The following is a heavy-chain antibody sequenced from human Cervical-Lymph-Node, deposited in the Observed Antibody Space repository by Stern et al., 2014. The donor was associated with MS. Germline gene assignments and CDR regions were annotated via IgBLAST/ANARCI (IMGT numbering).Heavy chain of an antibody. Sequence: EVQLVESGGGLVQPGASLRLSCGASGFTFSFYAMIWVRQAPGKGLEWLSYISRSPTTIYLTDSVRGRFTISRDNGKSSMFLQMNSLRAEDTAVYYCARESDMDVWGQGTTVTVSS. CDR1: GFTFSFYA. V-gene: IGHV3-48*01. J-gene: IGHJ6*02. CDR2: ISRSPTTI. CDR3: ARESDMDV.